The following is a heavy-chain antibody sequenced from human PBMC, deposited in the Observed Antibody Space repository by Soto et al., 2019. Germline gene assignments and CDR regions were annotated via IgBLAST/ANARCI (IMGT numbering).Heavy chain of an antibody. CDR2: IIPIFGTA. J-gene: IGHJ4*02. D-gene: IGHD3-22*01. Sequence: SVKVSCKASGSTFNRNTISWVRQAPGQGLEWMGWIIPIFGTANYAQTFQGRVTITADESTSTAYMELHRLRSEDTAVYYCARQFDDDSSSGSYYANWRQGTLVTVSS. CDR1: GSTFNRNT. V-gene: IGHV1-69*13. CDR3: ARQFDDDSSSGSYYAN.